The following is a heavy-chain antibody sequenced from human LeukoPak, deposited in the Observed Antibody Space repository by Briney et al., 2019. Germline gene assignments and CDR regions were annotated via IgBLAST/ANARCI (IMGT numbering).Heavy chain of an antibody. CDR2: INHSGST. Sequence: SETLSLTCAVYGGSFGGYYWSWIRQPPGKGLEWIGEINHSGSTNYNPSLKSRVTISVDTSKNQFSLKLSSVTAADTAVYYCASGSSGWAFDYWGQGTLVTVSS. V-gene: IGHV4-34*01. J-gene: IGHJ4*02. D-gene: IGHD6-19*01. CDR1: GGSFGGYY. CDR3: ASGSSGWAFDY.